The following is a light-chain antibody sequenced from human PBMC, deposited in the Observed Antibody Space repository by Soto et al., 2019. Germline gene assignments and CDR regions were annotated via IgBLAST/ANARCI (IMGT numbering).Light chain of an antibody. V-gene: IGLV2-8*01. Sequence: QSALTQPPSASGSPGQSVTFSCTGTSSDVGGYNYVSWYQQHPGRAPKLIIYEVTKRPSGVPDRFSGSKSGNTASLTVSGLQAEDGADYYCSSYAGSNNWVFGGGTKVTVL. CDR1: SSDVGGYNY. J-gene: IGLJ3*02. CDR3: SSYAGSNNWV. CDR2: EVT.